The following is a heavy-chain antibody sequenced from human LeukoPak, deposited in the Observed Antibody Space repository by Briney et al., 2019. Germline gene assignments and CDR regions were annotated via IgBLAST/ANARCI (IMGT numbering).Heavy chain of an antibody. V-gene: IGHV4-39*07. Sequence: SETLSLTCTVSGGSISSSSYYWGWIRQPPGKGLEWIGSIYYSGSTYYNPSLKSRVTISVDTSKNQFSLKLSSVTAADTAVYYCARVGCSGGSCYEALDYWGQGTLVTVSS. CDR3: ARVGCSGGSCYEALDY. D-gene: IGHD2-15*01. CDR2: IYYSGST. CDR1: GGSISSSSYY. J-gene: IGHJ4*02.